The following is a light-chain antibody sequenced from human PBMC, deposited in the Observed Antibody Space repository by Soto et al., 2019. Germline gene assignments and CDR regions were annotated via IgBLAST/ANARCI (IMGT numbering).Light chain of an antibody. CDR2: EVT. J-gene: IGLJ1*01. CDR1: SSDGDDYKD. V-gene: IGLV2-14*01. Sequence: QSVLTQHASVSGSPGQSITISCTGISSDGDDYKDVSWYQQHPGKAPKLMIYEVTYRPSGVSNRFSGSKSGNTASLTISGLQAEDEADYYCSSYTSTTTVFGTGTKLTVL. CDR3: SSYTSTTTV.